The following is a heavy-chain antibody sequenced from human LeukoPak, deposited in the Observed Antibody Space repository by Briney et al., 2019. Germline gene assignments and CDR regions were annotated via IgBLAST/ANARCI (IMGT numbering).Heavy chain of an antibody. D-gene: IGHD3-9*01. CDR3: AREYDILTGFYYFDY. CDR2: IYHSGST. J-gene: IGHJ4*02. CDR1: GYSISSGNY. V-gene: IGHV4-38-2*02. Sequence: SETLSLTCTVSGYSISSGNYWGWIRQPPGKGLEWIGSIYHSGSTYYNPSLKSRVTISVDTSKNQFSLKLSSVTAADTAVYYCAREYDILTGFYYFDYWGQGTLVTVSS.